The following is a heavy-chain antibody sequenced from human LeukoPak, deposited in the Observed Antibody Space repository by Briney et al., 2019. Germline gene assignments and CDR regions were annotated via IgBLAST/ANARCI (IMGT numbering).Heavy chain of an antibody. CDR3: ARVRGYDYYYMDV. J-gene: IGHJ6*03. CDR1: GFSFSSYG. Sequence: GGSLRLSCAASGFSFSSYGMHWVRQAPGKGLEWVAVISYDGSNKYYADSVKGRFTISRDNSKNTLYLQMNSLRAEDTAVYYCARVRGYDYYYMDVWGKGTTVTVSS. V-gene: IGHV3-30*19. CDR2: ISYDGSNK. D-gene: IGHD6-13*01.